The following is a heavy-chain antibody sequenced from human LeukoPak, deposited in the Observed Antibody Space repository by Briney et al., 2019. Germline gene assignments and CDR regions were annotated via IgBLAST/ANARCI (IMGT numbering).Heavy chain of an antibody. D-gene: IGHD1-26*01. V-gene: IGHV1-18*01. CDR1: GYTFSSYG. CDR3: AKDTKRSRARWENLGFDP. CDR2: ISGYNDNT. Sequence: ASVKVSCKASGYTFSSYGISWVRQAPGQGLEWMGWISGYNDNTKYYAQKLQGRVTMTTDTSTSTAYMELRSLRSDDTAVYYCAKDTKRSRARWENLGFDPWGQGTLVTVSS. J-gene: IGHJ5*02.